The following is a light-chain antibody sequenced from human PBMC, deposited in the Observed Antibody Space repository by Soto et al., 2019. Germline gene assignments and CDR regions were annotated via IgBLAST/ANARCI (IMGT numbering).Light chain of an antibody. CDR1: SSDVGDYNR. V-gene: IGLV2-18*02. J-gene: IGLJ2*01. Sequence: QSVLTQPPSVSGSPGQSVTISCTGTSSDVGDYNRVSWYQQPPGTAPKLMIYEVSNRPSGVPDRFSGSKSGNTASLTISGLQAEDEADYYCSSYTSSSTFNVVFGGGTKLTVL. CDR2: EVS. CDR3: SSYTSSSTFNVV.